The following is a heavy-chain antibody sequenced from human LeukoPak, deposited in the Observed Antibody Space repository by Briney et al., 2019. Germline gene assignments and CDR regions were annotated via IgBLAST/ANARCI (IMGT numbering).Heavy chain of an antibody. CDR1: GFNLSRFA. Sequence: GGSLRLSCAASGFNLSRFAMPWVRQAPGMGLEWVSSLSDSGENSYYADSVKGRFIISRDSSQNTLYLRMNNLRTEDTAVYYCAKVRPGYSHYFYFMDVWATGTMVTVSS. D-gene: IGHD5-18*01. CDR3: AKVRPGYSHYFYFMDV. V-gene: IGHV3-23*01. CDR2: LSDSGENS. J-gene: IGHJ6*03.